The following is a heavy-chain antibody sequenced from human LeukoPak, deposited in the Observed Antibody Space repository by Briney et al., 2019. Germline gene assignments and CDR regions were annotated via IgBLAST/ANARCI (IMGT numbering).Heavy chain of an antibody. CDR3: AKVAITVTVVDFFDY. V-gene: IGHV3-23*01. Sequence: GGSLRLSCAASGFTFSSHAMSWVRQAPGKGLEWVSTVSGSGGSTYYADSVDGRFAISRDNSKNTLYLEMINLRAEDKAIYYCAKVAITVTVVDFFDYWGQGTLVTVSS. D-gene: IGHD3-22*01. J-gene: IGHJ4*02. CDR2: VSGSGGST. CDR1: GFTFSSHA.